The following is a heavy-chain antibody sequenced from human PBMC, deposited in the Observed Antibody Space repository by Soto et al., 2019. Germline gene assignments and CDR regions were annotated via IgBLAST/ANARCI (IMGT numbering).Heavy chain of an antibody. V-gene: IGHV3-33*08. J-gene: IGHJ4*02. Sequence: GGPLRLSCAASGFIFSSYGMHWARQAPGKGLEWVAVIWFDGSDKYYADSVKGRFTISRDNSNNTLFLQMNSLRAEDTGVYYCARAMGATTPFDYWGQGTVVTVSS. D-gene: IGHD1-26*01. CDR1: GFIFSSYG. CDR2: IWFDGSDK. CDR3: ARAMGATTPFDY.